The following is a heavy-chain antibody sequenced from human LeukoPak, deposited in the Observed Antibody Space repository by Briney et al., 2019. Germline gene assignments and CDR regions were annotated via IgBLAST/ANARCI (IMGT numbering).Heavy chain of an antibody. CDR3: APLAVAGTPRDY. CDR1: GFTFSSYG. D-gene: IGHD6-19*01. J-gene: IGHJ4*02. CDR2: IWYDGSNK. Sequence: PGWSLRLSCAASGFTFSSYGMHWVRQAPGKGLEWVAVIWYDGSNKYYADSVKGRFTISRDNSKNTLYLQMNSLRAEDTAVYYCAPLAVAGTPRDYWGQGTLVTVSS. V-gene: IGHV3-33*01.